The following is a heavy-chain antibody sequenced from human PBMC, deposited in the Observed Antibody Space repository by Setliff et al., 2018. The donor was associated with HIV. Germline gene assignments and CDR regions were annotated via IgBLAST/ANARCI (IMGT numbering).Heavy chain of an antibody. Sequence: SETLSLTCDVSGGSISGYFWTWIRQPAGKGLEWIGRIYTSGSTNYNPSLKSRLSMSIDTSKNHFSLRLTSVTAADTAVYYCARDLPELTGRSFDPWGQGIQVTVSS. J-gene: IGHJ5*02. CDR2: IYTSGST. CDR3: ARDLPELTGRSFDP. D-gene: IGHD7-27*01. CDR1: GGSISGYF. V-gene: IGHV4-4*07.